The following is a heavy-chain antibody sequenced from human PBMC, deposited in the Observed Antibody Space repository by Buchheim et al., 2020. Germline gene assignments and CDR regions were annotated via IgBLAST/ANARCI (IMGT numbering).Heavy chain of an antibody. Sequence: EVQLVESGGGLVKPGGSLRLSCAASGFTFSSYSMNWVRQAPGKGLEWVSSISSSSSYIYYADSVKGRFTISRDNAKNSLYLQMNSLRAEDTAVYYCARDGGGHSGYDYERAYYYGMDVWGQGTT. CDR3: ARDGGGHSGYDYERAYYYGMDV. CDR2: ISSSSSYI. CDR1: GFTFSSYS. D-gene: IGHD5-12*01. J-gene: IGHJ6*02. V-gene: IGHV3-21*01.